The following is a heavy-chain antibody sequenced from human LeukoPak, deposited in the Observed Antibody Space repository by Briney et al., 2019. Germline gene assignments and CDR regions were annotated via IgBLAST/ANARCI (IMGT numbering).Heavy chain of an antibody. V-gene: IGHV1-18*01. D-gene: IGHD3-22*01. Sequence: ASVKVSCKASGYTFTNYGVSWVRQAPGQGLEWMGWISAYNGYTNYAQKFQFRVTMTTDTSTSTAYMELRSLTSDDTAVYYCATLVVITSLHFDYWGQGTLVTVSS. J-gene: IGHJ4*02. CDR1: GYTFTNYG. CDR3: ATLVVITSLHFDY. CDR2: ISAYNGYT.